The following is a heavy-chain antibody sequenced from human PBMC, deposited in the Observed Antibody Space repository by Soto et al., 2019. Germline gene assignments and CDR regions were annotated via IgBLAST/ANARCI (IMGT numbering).Heavy chain of an antibody. CDR1: GFTFSSYS. CDR2: ISSSSSYI. V-gene: IGHV3-21*01. CDR3: ARDRSSGSEMDAFDI. D-gene: IGHD3-22*01. J-gene: IGHJ3*02. Sequence: GGSLRLSCAASGFTFSSYSMSWVRQAPGKGLEWVSSISSSSSYIYYADSVKGRFTISRDNAKNSLYLQMNSLRAEDTAVYYCARDRSSGSEMDAFDIWGQGTMVTVSS.